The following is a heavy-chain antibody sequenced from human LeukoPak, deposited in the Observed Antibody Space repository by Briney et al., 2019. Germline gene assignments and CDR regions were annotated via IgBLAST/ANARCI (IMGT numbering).Heavy chain of an antibody. CDR1: GYTFISYA. Sequence: ASVKVSCKASGYTFISYAIHWVRQAPGQRLEWMGWINTSNGNTKYSQKLQGRVTITRDTSANTAYMELSSLGSEDTAVYYCARADILTGYCFDFWGQGTLVTVSS. CDR2: INTSNGNT. D-gene: IGHD3-9*01. J-gene: IGHJ4*02. V-gene: IGHV1-3*04. CDR3: ARADILTGYCFDF.